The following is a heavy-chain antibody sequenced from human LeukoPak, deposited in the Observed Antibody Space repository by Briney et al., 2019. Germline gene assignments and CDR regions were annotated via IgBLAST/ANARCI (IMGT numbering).Heavy chain of an antibody. V-gene: IGHV4-61*01. Sequence: SETLSLTCTVSGDPISGSSNYKWSWIRQPPGKGLEWIGYIYYHGSTNYNPSLRSRVTFSVDTSKNQFSLKLSSVTAADTAVXYXARXYSGFDYWGRGTLVTVSS. D-gene: IGHD6-13*01. J-gene: IGHJ4*02. CDR2: IYYHGST. CDR3: ARXYSGFDY. CDR1: GDPISGSSNYK.